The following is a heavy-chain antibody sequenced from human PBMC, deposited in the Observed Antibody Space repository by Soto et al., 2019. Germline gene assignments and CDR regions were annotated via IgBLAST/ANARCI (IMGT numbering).Heavy chain of an antibody. CDR3: ARTPRPRDGTTYYFDY. D-gene: IGHD1-1*01. Sequence: PSETLSLTCAVYGLSFSGYYWSWIRQPPGKGLEWIGEINHSGSTNYNPSLKSRVTISVDTSKNQFSLKLSSVTAADTAVYYCARTPRPRDGTTYYFDYWGQGTLVTVSS. V-gene: IGHV4-34*01. CDR1: GLSFSGYY. J-gene: IGHJ4*02. CDR2: INHSGST.